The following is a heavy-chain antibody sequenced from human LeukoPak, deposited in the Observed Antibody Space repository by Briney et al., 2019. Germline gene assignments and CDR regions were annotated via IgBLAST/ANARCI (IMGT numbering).Heavy chain of an antibody. V-gene: IGHV4-59*01. CDR3: AREVGLGGFDY. CDR1: LGSISSYY. J-gene: IGHJ4*02. D-gene: IGHD1-26*01. Sequence: SETLSLTCTVPLGSISSYYWSWIRQPPGKGLEWIGYIYYSGSTNYNPSLKSRVTISVDTSKSQFSLKLSSVTAADTAVYYCAREVGLGGFDYWGQGTLVTVSS. CDR2: IYYSGST.